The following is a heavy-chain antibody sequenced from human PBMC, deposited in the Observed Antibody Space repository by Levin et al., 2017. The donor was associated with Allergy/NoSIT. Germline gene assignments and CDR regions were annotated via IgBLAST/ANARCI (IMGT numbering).Heavy chain of an antibody. CDR3: ATTFIREAAVDDYYFDY. Sequence: QLGESLKISCAASGFTFSAFAMHWVRQAPGKGLEWLALISYHGSNKYYADSVKGRFTVSRDNSNNTLYLQLNSLRPEDTAVYYCATTFIREAAVDDYYFDYWGQGTLVTVSS. V-gene: IGHV3-30-3*01. D-gene: IGHD2/OR15-2a*01. CDR1: GFTFSAFA. CDR2: ISYHGSNK. J-gene: IGHJ4*02.